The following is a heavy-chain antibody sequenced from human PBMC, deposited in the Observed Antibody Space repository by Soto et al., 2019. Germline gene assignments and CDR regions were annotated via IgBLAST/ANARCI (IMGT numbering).Heavy chain of an antibody. CDR2: ISPYDGST. Sequence: QVQLVQSGAEVKKPGASVKVSCKASGFTFTNYFFHWVRQAPRQGLEWMGIISPYDGSTNYEQSLQGRVTMTSHTSTSTVYMELSSLRSEATAVYYYARGDGRGTSGFYYYYGMDVWGHGTTVTVSS. CDR3: ARGDGRGTSGFYYYYGMDV. V-gene: IGHV1-46*01. J-gene: IGHJ6*02. D-gene: IGHD6-25*01. CDR1: GFTFTNYF.